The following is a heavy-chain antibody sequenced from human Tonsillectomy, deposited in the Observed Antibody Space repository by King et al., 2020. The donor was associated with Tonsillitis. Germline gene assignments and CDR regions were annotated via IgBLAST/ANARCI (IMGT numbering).Heavy chain of an antibody. CDR2: ISYSGST. Sequence: QLQESGPGLVKPSQTLSLTCTVSVVSISSGDKYWSWIRQPPGKGLEWIGYISYSGSTSYNPSLKSRVTISVDRSENQFSLKLTSVPAAETAVYYCARWGDYYDSSAYDYWGQGTLVIVSS. CDR3: ARWGDYYDSSAYDY. J-gene: IGHJ4*02. V-gene: IGHV4-30-4*01. CDR1: VVSISSGDKY. D-gene: IGHD3-22*01.